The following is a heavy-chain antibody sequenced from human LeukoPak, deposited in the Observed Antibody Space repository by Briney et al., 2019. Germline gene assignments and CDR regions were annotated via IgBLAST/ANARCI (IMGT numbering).Heavy chain of an antibody. Sequence: PSETLSLTCTVSGGSINDYYWTWIRQAPGKGLEWLGYISNSGTTDYNPSLKSRVTMSVDTSKNEFSLKVTPVTAVDTAMYYCARVVRGAVTSNCFDPWGQGTLVTVSS. CDR2: ISNSGTT. D-gene: IGHD4-17*01. V-gene: IGHV4-59*01. CDR1: GGSINDYY. J-gene: IGHJ5*02. CDR3: ARVVRGAVTSNCFDP.